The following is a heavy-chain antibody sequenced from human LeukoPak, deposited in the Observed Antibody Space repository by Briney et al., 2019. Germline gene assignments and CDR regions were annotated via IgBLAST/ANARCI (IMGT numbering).Heavy chain of an antibody. Sequence: GGSLRLSCAASGFTFSASPIHWVRQASGKGLEWVGRIRSKAYSYATAYAESVKGRFTISRDDSENTAYLQMNSLKTEDTAAYYCTRRVGDSYFYGMDVWGQGTPVTVSS. CDR1: GFTFSASP. D-gene: IGHD5/OR15-5a*01. J-gene: IGHJ6*02. CDR3: TRRVGDSYFYGMDV. CDR2: IRSKAYSYAT. V-gene: IGHV3-73*01.